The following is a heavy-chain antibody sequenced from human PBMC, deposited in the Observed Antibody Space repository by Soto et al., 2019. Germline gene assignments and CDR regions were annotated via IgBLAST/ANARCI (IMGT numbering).Heavy chain of an antibody. CDR1: GGSISSYY. CDR3: ARDPEVLGAFDI. Sequence: PSETLSLTCTVTGGSISSYYWSWIRQPPGKGLEWIGYIYYSGSTNYNPSLKSRVTISVDTSKNQFSLKLSSVTAADTAVYYCARDPEVLGAFDIWGQGTMVTV. CDR2: IYYSGST. J-gene: IGHJ3*02. V-gene: IGHV4-59*01.